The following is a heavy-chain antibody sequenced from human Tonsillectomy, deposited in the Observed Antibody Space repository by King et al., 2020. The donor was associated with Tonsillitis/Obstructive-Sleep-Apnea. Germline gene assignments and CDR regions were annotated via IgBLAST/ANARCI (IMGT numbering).Heavy chain of an antibody. Sequence: QLQESGPGLVKPSETLSLTCTVSGGSISSSSYYWGWIRQPPGKGLEWIGSIYYSGSTYYNPSLKSRVTISVDPSKNQFSLKLSSVTAADTSVYYCARRCRDYSNYEKGYYYYYMDVWGKGTTVTVSS. D-gene: IGHD4-11*01. CDR3: ARRCRDYSNYEKGYYYYYMDV. V-gene: IGHV4-39*01. J-gene: IGHJ6*03. CDR2: IYYSGST. CDR1: GGSISSSSYY.